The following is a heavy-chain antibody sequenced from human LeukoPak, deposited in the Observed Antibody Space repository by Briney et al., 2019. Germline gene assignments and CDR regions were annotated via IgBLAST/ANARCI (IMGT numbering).Heavy chain of an antibody. J-gene: IGHJ3*02. Sequence: GGSLRLSCAASGFTFSNYAMSWVRQAPGRGLEWVSGISGSGGSTYYADSVKGRFTISRDNSENTLYLQMNSLRAEDTAVYYCAKDRSTWFDAFDIWGQGTMVTVSS. CDR1: GFTFSNYA. CDR3: AKDRSTWFDAFDI. D-gene: IGHD3-10*01. V-gene: IGHV3-23*01. CDR2: ISGSGGST.